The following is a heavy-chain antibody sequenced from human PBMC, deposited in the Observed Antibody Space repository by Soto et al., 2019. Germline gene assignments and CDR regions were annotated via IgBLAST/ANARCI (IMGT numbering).Heavy chain of an antibody. J-gene: IGHJ3*02. CDR3: ARDLHYAFDI. D-gene: IGHD4-17*01. CDR2: ITSSRV. Sequence: EVQLVESGGGLVQPGGSLRLSCAASGFTFSSYTMNWVRQAPGKGLEWISYITSSRVSYADSVKGRFTSSRDNAKNSLYLQTNSLRAEDTAVYYCARDLHYAFDIWGQGTMVTVSS. V-gene: IGHV3-48*01. CDR1: GFTFSSYT.